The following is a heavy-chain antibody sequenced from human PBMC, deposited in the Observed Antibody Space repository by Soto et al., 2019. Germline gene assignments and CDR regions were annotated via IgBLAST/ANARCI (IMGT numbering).Heavy chain of an antibody. D-gene: IGHD1-26*01. J-gene: IGHJ5*02. CDR3: AKNQGVELVPLATVDWFDP. CDR2: ISGSGFKK. V-gene: IGHV3-23*01. Sequence: HGGCMGLSCAASGFIFENLGMGWVRKAPGKGLEWISSISGSGFKKYYADSVKGRFTISRDNSKSTVYLELNNLSAEDTAVYHCAKNQGVELVPLATVDWFDPWGQGSVVTVSS. CDR1: GFIFENLG.